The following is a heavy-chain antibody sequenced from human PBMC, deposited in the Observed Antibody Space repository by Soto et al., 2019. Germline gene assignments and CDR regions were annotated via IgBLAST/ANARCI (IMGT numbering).Heavy chain of an antibody. CDR2: IKSKTDGGTT. CDR3: TTGCVYDSCAFDI. D-gene: IGHD5-12*01. J-gene: IGHJ3*02. V-gene: IGHV3-15*01. CDR1: GFTFSNAW. Sequence: EVQLVESGGGLVKPGGSLRLSCAASGFTFSNAWMSWVRQAPGKGLEWVGRIKSKTDGGTTDYAAPVKGRFTISRDDSKNTLYLQMNSLKTEDTAVYYCTTGCVYDSCAFDIWGQGTMVTVSS.